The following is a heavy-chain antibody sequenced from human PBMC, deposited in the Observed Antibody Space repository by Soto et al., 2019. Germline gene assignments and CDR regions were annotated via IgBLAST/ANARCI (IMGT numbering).Heavy chain of an antibody. CDR1: GGTFNTYA. Sequence: QMQLVQSGAEVKERGSSVKISCKTSGGTFNTYALTWVRQAPGQGLEWIGGIIPIFGIKNVAQRFQGRVTINADASLTTAYMEMTSLRSDDTPVYYCAKEAGDHWGQGTLVTVSS. J-gene: IGHJ4*02. V-gene: IGHV1-69*01. D-gene: IGHD3-10*01. CDR3: AKEAGDH. CDR2: IIPIFGIK.